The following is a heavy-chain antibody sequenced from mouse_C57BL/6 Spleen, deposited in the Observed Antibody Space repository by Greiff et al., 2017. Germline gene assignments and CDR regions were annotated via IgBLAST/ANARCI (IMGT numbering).Heavy chain of an antibody. Sequence: VQLQQPGTELVKPGASVKLSCKASGYTFTSYWMHWVKQRPGQGLEWIGNINPSNGGTNYNEKFKSKATLTVDKSSSTAYMQLSSLTAEDSAVYYCARSAYGSSYSYWYVDGWGTGTTVTVSA. CDR2: INPSNGGT. J-gene: IGHJ1*03. D-gene: IGHD1-1*01. V-gene: IGHV1-53*01. CDR3: ARSAYGSSYSYWYVDG. CDR1: GYTFTSYW.